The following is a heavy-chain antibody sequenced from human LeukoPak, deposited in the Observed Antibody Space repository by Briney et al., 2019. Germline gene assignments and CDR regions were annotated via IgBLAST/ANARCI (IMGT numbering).Heavy chain of an antibody. Sequence: SETLSLTCTVSGGSISSYYWSWIRQPPGKGLEWIGYIYNSGSGTTNYNPSLKSRVTISVDPSKNQFSLKLSSVTAADTAVYYCARDSGADLLWGQGTLVTVSS. V-gene: IGHV4-59*01. D-gene: IGHD7-27*01. CDR2: IYNSGSGTT. CDR1: GGSISSYY. CDR3: ARDSGADLL. J-gene: IGHJ4*02.